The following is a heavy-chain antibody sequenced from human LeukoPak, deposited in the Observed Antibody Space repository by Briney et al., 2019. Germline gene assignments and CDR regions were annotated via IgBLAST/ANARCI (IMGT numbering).Heavy chain of an antibody. CDR2: IIPFLGIA. J-gene: IGHJ4*02. Sequence: ASVTVSCKASGGTFSNFAISWVRQAPGQGLEWMGRIIPFLGIANYAQRFQGRVTITADKSTSTAYMELSSLKSEDTAVYYCAREGQGAAADYWGQGSLVTVSS. D-gene: IGHD6-13*01. CDR3: AREGQGAAADY. CDR1: GGTFSNFA. V-gene: IGHV1-69*04.